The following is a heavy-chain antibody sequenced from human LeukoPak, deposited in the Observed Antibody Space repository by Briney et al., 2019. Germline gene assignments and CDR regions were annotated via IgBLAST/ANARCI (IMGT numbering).Heavy chain of an antibody. D-gene: IGHD3-10*01. J-gene: IGHJ4*02. CDR3: ARDGQGNPEY. CDR1: GFTFSDYY. V-gene: IGHV4-34*12. CDR2: IFHRGIT. Sequence: PGGSLRLSCTVSGFTFSDYYMSWVRQSPGKGLEWIGEIFHRGITNYNPSFKSRATISADKSMNQFSLKLTSVTAADTAVYYCARDGQGNPEYWGQGILVTVSS.